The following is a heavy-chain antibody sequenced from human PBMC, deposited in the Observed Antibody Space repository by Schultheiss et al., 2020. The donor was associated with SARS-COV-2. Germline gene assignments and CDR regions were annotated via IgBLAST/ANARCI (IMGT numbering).Heavy chain of an antibody. V-gene: IGHV3-74*01. CDR1: GFTFSSYW. CDR2: INSDGSST. J-gene: IGHJ4*02. CDR3: AKAREAAAGPVPFDY. D-gene: IGHD6-13*01. Sequence: GESLKISCAASGFTFSSYWMHWVRQAPGKGLVWVSRINSDGSSTSYADSVKGRFTISRDNAKNTLYLQMNSLRAEDTAVYYCAKAREAAAGPVPFDYWGQGTLVTVSS.